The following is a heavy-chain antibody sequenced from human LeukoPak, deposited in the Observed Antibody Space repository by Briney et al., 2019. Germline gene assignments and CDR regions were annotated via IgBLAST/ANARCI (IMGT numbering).Heavy chain of an antibody. CDR1: GYTFTSYG. J-gene: IGHJ4*02. D-gene: IGHD5-12*01. CDR3: ARGSTVDTVATPLKY. Sequence: ASVKVSCKASGYTFTSYGINWVRQATGQGLEWMGWMNPNSGNTGYAQKFQGRVTMTRNTSINTAYMELSSLRSEDTAVYYCARGSTVDTVATPLKYWGQGTLVTVSS. CDR2: MNPNSGNT. V-gene: IGHV1-8*02.